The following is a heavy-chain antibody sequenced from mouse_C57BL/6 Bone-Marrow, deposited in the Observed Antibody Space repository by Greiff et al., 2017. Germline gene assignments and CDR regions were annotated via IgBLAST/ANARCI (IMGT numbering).Heavy chain of an antibody. CDR1: GYTFTSYW. CDR2: IDPNSGGT. D-gene: IGHD2-10*01. Sequence: QVQLQQPGAELVKPGASVKLSCKASGYTFTSYWMHWVKQRPGRGLEWIGRIDPNSGGTKYNEQFKRKATLSVDKTYSTAYMQLNSLISKDSAVYYCARHDPYMEYFAYWGQGTTLTVSS. CDR3: ARHDPYMEYFAY. V-gene: IGHV1-72*01. J-gene: IGHJ2*01.